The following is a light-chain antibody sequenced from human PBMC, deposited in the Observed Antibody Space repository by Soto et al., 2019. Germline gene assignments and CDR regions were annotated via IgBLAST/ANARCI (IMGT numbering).Light chain of an antibody. V-gene: IGKV1-33*01. Sequence: DIQMTQSPSALSASVGDRVTITCQASQDIRNYLNWYQQKPGKAPKLLIHDASTLETGVPSRFSGSGSGTHFTFTISSLQPEDIATYYCQRFDNLPLLTFGGGTKVDIK. CDR1: QDIRNY. J-gene: IGKJ4*01. CDR2: DAS. CDR3: QRFDNLPLLT.